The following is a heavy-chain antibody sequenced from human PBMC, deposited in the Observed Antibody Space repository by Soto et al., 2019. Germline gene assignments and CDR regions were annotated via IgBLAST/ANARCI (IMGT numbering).Heavy chain of an antibody. CDR1: GFTFSSYS. J-gene: IGHJ3*02. CDR2: ISSSSSII. Sequence: GGSLRLSCAASGFTFSSYSMNWVRQAPGKGLEWVSYISSSSSIIYYADSVKGRFTISRDNAKNSLYLQMNSLRAEDTAVYYCARRVTIFGVVGAFDIWGQGTMVTVSS. V-gene: IGHV3-48*01. CDR3: ARRVTIFGVVGAFDI. D-gene: IGHD3-3*01.